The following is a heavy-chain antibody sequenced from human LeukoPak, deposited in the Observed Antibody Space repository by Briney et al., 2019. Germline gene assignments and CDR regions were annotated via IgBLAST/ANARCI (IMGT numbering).Heavy chain of an antibody. V-gene: IGHV3-30*18. CDR2: ISDDGSRK. Sequence: PGGSLRLSCAASGFTFSNYGMDWVRQAPGKGLEWGAIISDDGSRKFYADSVKGRFTISRDNSKNTLYLEMNSLRAEDTAVYYCEKTTARGGYYYYGLDVWGQGATVTVSS. D-gene: IGHD4-11*01. CDR1: GFTFSNYG. CDR3: EKTTARGGYYYYGLDV. J-gene: IGHJ6*02.